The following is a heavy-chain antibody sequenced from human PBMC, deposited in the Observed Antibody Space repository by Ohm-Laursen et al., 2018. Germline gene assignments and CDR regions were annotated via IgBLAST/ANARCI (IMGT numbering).Heavy chain of an antibody. CDR3: VRDPSGWGLDV. V-gene: IGHV3-13*01. CDR2: IGRGGDT. J-gene: IGHJ6*02. Sequence: SLRLSCTATGFTFSTYDMHWVRQPTGKGLEWVSGIGRGGDTHYADSVKGRFTISRENVKGSLYLQMDSLRAGDTAVYYCVRDPSGWGLDVWGQGTTVTVSS. CDR1: GFTFSTYD. D-gene: IGHD2-15*01.